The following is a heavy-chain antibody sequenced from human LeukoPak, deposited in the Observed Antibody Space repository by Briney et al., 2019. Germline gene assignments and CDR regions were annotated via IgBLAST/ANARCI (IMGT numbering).Heavy chain of an antibody. CDR2: ISSSGGTI. V-gene: IGHV3-48*04. CDR3: ARAAYSSTWYSRYFDL. D-gene: IGHD6-13*01. Sequence: PGGSLRLSCAGSGFTLSSYSMNWVRQAPGKGLEWVSYISSSGGTIYYADSVRGRFTISRDNAKNSLYLQMNSLRAGDTAVYYCARAAYSSTWYSRYFDLWGRGTLVTVSS. CDR1: GFTLSSYS. J-gene: IGHJ2*01.